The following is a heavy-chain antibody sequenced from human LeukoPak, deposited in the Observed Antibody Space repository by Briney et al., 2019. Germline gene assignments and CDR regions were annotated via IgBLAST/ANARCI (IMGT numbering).Heavy chain of an antibody. Sequence: GGSLRLSCAASGFTFSSYGMHWVRQAPGKGLEWVAVISYDGSNKYYADSVKGRFTISRDNSKNTLYLQMNSLRAEDTAVYYCARRANRGSRITMVRGVVEYFQHWGQGTLVTVSS. CDR1: GFTFSSYG. CDR2: ISYDGSNK. CDR3: ARRANRGSRITMVRGVVEYFQH. V-gene: IGHV3-30*03. D-gene: IGHD3-10*01. J-gene: IGHJ1*01.